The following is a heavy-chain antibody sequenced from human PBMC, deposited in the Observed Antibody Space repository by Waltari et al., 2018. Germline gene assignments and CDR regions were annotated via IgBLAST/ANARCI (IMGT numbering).Heavy chain of an antibody. J-gene: IGHJ3*02. D-gene: IGHD1-26*01. CDR1: GYTFTSYY. CDR2: ITPSGGST. Sequence: QVQLVQSGAEVKKPGASVKVACKASGYTFTSYYMHWVRQAPGQGLEWMEIITPSGGSTSYAQKFQGRVTMTRDTSTSTVYMELSSLRSEDTAVYYCARATWVNAFDIWGQGTMVTASS. CDR3: ARATWVNAFDI. V-gene: IGHV1-46*01.